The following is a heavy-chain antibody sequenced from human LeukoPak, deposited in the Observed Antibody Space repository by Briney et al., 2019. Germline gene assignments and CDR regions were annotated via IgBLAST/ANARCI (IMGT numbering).Heavy chain of an antibody. CDR1: GGSISSGNQY. V-gene: IGHV4-61*01. CDR3: ARTPHPDAKHWPYFYS. CDR2: IYYSGSA. D-gene: IGHD1-1*01. J-gene: IGHJ4*02. Sequence: SSETLSLTCTVSGGSISSGNQYWRWLRQSPGRGLQWIAYIYYSGSAKYNPSLGSRVTISADTSKNRFSLKMTSVTAANTAVYYCARTPHPDAKHWPYFYSWGQGILVTVSS.